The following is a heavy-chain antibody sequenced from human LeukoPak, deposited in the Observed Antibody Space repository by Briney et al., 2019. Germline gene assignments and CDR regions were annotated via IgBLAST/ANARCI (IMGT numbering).Heavy chain of an antibody. V-gene: IGHV3-48*04. CDR2: ISSSSSTI. D-gene: IGHD2-15*01. CDR3: ARESDPLSIVVVVAATDDAFDI. J-gene: IGHJ3*02. Sequence: PGGSLRLSCAASGFTFSSYSMNWVRQAPGKGLEWVSYISSSSSTIYYADSVKGRFTISRDNAKNSLYLQMDSLRAEDTAVYYCARESDPLSIVVVVAATDDAFDIWGQGTMVTVSS. CDR1: GFTFSSYS.